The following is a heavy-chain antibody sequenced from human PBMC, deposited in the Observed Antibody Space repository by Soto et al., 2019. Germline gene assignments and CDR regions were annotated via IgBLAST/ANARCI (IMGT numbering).Heavy chain of an antibody. D-gene: IGHD2-8*01. J-gene: IGHJ4*02. V-gene: IGHV4-61*08. CDR1: EGSCGNRVGC. Sequence: SEALSLRRTVSEGSCGNRVGCWVWIQKPPVKGLEWIGNVYFTGTTIYNPSLKSRVTMSVDTYKDQFFLKLTSVTAADTAVYYCARYCNNSDCRHLYYFDYWGLGTLVTVSS. CDR3: ARYCNNSDCRHLYYFDY. CDR2: VYFTGTT.